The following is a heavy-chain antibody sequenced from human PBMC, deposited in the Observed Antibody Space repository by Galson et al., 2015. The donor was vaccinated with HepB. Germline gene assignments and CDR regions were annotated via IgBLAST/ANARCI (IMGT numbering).Heavy chain of an antibody. CDR1: RFSFNLYG. Sequence: SLRLSCAASRFSFNLYGMHWVRQAPGKGLEWVAIVSRDGGTKYYLDSVRGRFTISRDNVQNVLYLKMNSLRAVEDTAVYYCAKLAGDPGDGLDIWGQGTMVTVFS. CDR3: AKLAGDPGDGLDI. CDR2: VSRDGGTK. D-gene: IGHD5-24*01. V-gene: IGHV3-30*18. J-gene: IGHJ3*02.